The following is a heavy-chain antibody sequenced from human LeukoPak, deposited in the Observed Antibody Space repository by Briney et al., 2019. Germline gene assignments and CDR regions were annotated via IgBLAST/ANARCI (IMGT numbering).Heavy chain of an antibody. V-gene: IGHV3-30*04. CDR1: GFTFSSYE. CDR3: ARAPQYYYGSGSYYPYFDS. Sequence: GGSLRLSCAASGFTFSSYEMNWVRQAPGKGLEWVAVISNDGTNTYYADSVKGRFTISRDNSKNTLYLQMNSLRPDDTALYYCARAPQYYYGSGSYYPYFDSWGQGTLVTVSS. CDR2: ISNDGTNT. D-gene: IGHD3-10*01. J-gene: IGHJ4*02.